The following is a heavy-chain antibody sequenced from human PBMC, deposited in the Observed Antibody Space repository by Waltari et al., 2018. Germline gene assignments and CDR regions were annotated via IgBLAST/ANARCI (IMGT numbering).Heavy chain of an antibody. V-gene: IGHV1-69*13. CDR3: ARDKGWGGSFRQSFDY. Sequence: QVQLVQSGAEVKKPGSSVKVSCKASGGTFSSYAISWVRQAPGQGLEWMGGIIPNFGTTNYAQKFKGRVTITADESTSTAYMELSSLRSEDTAVYYCARDKGWGGSFRQSFDYWGQGTLVTVSS. J-gene: IGHJ4*02. CDR1: GGTFSSYA. D-gene: IGHD3-10*01. CDR2: IIPNFGTT.